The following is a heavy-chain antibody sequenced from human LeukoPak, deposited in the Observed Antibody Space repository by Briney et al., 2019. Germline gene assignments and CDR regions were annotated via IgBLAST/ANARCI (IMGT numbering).Heavy chain of an antibody. D-gene: IGHD5/OR15-5a*01. J-gene: IGHJ5*01. CDR2: IYNSVST. V-gene: IGHV4-38-2*01. Sequence: SETLSLTCVVSDYSLTSGDYWAWIRQPPGKGLEWIGSIYNSVSTSYNPSLKSRVTMSLGPSKNQFSLNLRSVTAADTAVYYCARNMSTEGWFDSWGRGTLVTVSS. CDR3: ARNMSTEGWFDS. CDR1: DYSLTSGDY.